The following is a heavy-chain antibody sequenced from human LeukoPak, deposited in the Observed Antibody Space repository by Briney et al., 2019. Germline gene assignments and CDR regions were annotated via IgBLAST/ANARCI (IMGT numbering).Heavy chain of an antibody. J-gene: IGHJ6*02. V-gene: IGHV1-69*13. CDR3: ARDTIAVAGGFYYYYGMDV. CDR1: VGTFSSYA. CDR2: IIPIFGTA. D-gene: IGHD6-19*01. Sequence: SVKVSCKASVGTFSSYAISWVRQAPGQGLEWMGEIIPIFGTANYAQKFQGRVTITADESTSTAYMELSSLRSEDTAVYYCARDTIAVAGGFYYYYGMDVWGQGTTVTVSS.